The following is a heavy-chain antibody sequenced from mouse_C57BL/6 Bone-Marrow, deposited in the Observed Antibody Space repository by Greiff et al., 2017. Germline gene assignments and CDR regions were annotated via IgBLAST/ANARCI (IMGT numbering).Heavy chain of an antibody. J-gene: IGHJ2*01. V-gene: IGHV1-15*01. D-gene: IGHD1-1*01. CDR3: TGTTVDY. CDR1: GYTFTDYE. Sequence: QVQLKESGAELVRPGASVTLSCKASGYTFTDYEMHWVKQTPVHGLEWIGAIDPETGGTAYNQKFKGKAILTADKSSSTAYMELRSLTSEDSAVYYCTGTTVDYWGQGTTLTVSS. CDR2: IDPETGGT.